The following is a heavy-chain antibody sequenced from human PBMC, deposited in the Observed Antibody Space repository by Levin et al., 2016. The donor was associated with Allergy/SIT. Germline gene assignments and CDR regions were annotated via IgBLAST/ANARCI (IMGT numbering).Heavy chain of an antibody. CDR2: ISVHSGDT. CDR3: ARDRSYGFDP. Sequence: WVRQAPGQRLEWMGWISVHSGDTNYVQKFQGRVTMTTDTSTSTAYMELRSLRSDDTAVYYCARDRSYGFDPWGQGTLVTVSS. V-gene: IGHV1-18*01. D-gene: IGHD3-16*01. J-gene: IGHJ5*02.